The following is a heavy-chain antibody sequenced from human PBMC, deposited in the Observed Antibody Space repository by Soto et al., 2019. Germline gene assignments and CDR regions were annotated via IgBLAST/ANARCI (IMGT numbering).Heavy chain of an antibody. J-gene: IGHJ6*02. CDR1: GYTFTSYD. D-gene: IGHD5-18*01. CDR3: ARIIVYSYGWTYYYYGMDV. CDR2: MNPNSGNT. Sequence: ASVKVSCKASGYTFTSYDINWVRQATGQGLEWMGWMNPNSGNTGYAQKFQGRVTMTRNTSISTAYMELSSLRSEDTAVYYCARIIVYSYGWTYYYYGMDVWGQGTTVTVSS. V-gene: IGHV1-8*01.